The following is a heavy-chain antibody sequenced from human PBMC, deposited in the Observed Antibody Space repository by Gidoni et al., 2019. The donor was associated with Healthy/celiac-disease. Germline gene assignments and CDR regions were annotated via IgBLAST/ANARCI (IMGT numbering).Heavy chain of an antibody. J-gene: IGHJ1*01. CDR3: ARVVGESGSYP. D-gene: IGHD1-26*01. CDR1: GFTFSSYS. V-gene: IGHV3-21*01. Sequence: EVQLVESGGGLVKPGGSLRLSCAASGFTFSSYSMNWVRQDPGKGLEWVSSISSSSSYIYYADSVKGRFTISRDNAKNSLYLQMNSLRAEDTAVYYCARVVGESGSYPWGQGTLVTVSS. CDR2: ISSSSSYI.